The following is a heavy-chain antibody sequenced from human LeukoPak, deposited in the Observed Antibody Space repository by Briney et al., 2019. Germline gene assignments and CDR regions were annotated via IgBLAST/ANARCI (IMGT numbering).Heavy chain of an antibody. CDR3: ARVSSGYSFDY. CDR2: ISSNGGST. J-gene: IGHJ4*02. V-gene: IGHV3-64*01. CDR1: GFTFSSYA. D-gene: IGHD3-3*01. Sequence: GGSLRLSCAASGFTFSSYAMHWVRQAPGKGLEYVSAISSNGGSTYYANSVKGRFTISRDNSKNTLYLQMGSLRAEDMAVYYCARVSSGYSFDYWGQGTLVTVSS.